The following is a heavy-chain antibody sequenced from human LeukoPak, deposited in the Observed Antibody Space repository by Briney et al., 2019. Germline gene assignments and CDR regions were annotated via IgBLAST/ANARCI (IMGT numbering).Heavy chain of an antibody. CDR2: IYYSGST. V-gene: IGHV4-31*03. Sequence: SETLSLTCTVSGGSISSGGYSWSWIRQHPGKGLEWIGCIYYSGSTYYNPSLKSRLTISVDTSKKQFSLKLNSVTAADTAVYYCARDYDFWSGPHIRGAYGMDVWGQGTTVTVSS. J-gene: IGHJ6*02. CDR3: ARDYDFWSGPHIRGAYGMDV. D-gene: IGHD3-3*01. CDR1: GGSISSGGYS.